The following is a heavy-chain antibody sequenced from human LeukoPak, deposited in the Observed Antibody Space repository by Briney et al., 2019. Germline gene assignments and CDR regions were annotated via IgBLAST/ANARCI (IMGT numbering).Heavy chain of an antibody. CDR3: ATAVSPAVAPEGNYHYYMDV. J-gene: IGHJ6*03. V-gene: IGHV4-59*01. D-gene: IGHD6-19*01. CDR2: IYYSGST. CDR1: GGSISSYY. Sequence: SETLSLTCTVSGGSISSYYWSWIRQPPGKGLEWIGYIYYSGSTNYNPSLKGRVTIPVDTSKNQFSLKLSSVTAADTAVYYCATAVSPAVAPEGNYHYYMDVWGKGTAVTVSS.